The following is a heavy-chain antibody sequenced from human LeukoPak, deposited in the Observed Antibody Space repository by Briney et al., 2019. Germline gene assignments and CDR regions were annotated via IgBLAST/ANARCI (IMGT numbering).Heavy chain of an antibody. J-gene: IGHJ4*02. D-gene: IGHD3-22*01. V-gene: IGHV3-11*04. CDR3: ARGTLDDSSGYYNGEHFDY. CDR1: GFTVSSNY. CDR2: ISSSGSTI. Sequence: GGSLRLSCAASGFTVSSNYMSWVRQAPGKGLEWVSYISSSGSTIYYADSVKGRFTISRDNAKNSLYLQMNSLRAEDTAVYYCARGTLDDSSGYYNGEHFDYWGQGTLVTVSS.